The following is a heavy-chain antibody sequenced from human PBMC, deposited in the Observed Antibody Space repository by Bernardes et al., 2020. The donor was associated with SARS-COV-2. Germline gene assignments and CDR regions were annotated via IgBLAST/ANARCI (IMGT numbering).Heavy chain of an antibody. CDR1: GFSFRSYC. CDR2: INGDGSST. Sequence: SCASCGFSFRSYCVHWVQKGPGKGLVWVYGINGDGSSTRYADSVKGRFTISRDNAKHTLYLQMNSLRAEDTAVYYCARVWFGELGWFDPWGQGTLVIVSS. J-gene: IGHJ5*02. V-gene: IGHV3-74*01. D-gene: IGHD3-10*01. CDR3: ARVWFGELGWFDP.